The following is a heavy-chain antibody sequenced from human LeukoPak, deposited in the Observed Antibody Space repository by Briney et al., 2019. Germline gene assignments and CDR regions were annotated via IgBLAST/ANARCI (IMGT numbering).Heavy chain of an antibody. D-gene: IGHD3-22*01. CDR3: TRRAYYDSSGYNPTAGYFDL. Sequence: SETLSLTCSVSGGSMFSYYWNWIRQSPRKGLQWIGFVYSNGVTTYNPSLRSRGTISIATSRNQLSLRLTSVTAADTATYYCTRRAYYDSSGYNPTAGYFDLWGRGTLVSVSS. V-gene: IGHV4-4*08. CDR2: VYSNGVT. J-gene: IGHJ2*01. CDR1: GGSMFSYY.